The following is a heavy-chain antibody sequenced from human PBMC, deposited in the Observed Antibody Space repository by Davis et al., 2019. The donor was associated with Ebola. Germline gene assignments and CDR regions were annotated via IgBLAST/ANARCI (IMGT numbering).Heavy chain of an antibody. V-gene: IGHV4-59*08. J-gene: IGHJ4*02. CDR1: GGSINSYY. CDR3: ARPYDY. CDR2: IYYSGST. Sequence: GSLRLSCTVSGGSINSYYWSWIRQPPGKGLEWIGYIYYSGSTNYNPSLKSRVTISVDTSKNQFSLKLSSVTAADTAVYYCARPYDYWGQGTLVTVSS.